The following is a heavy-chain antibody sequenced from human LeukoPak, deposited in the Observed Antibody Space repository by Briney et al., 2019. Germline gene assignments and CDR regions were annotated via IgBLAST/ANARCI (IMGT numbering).Heavy chain of an antibody. CDR3: ARAEDYYFDY. CDR2: IIPIFGTA. V-gene: IGHV1-69*05. Sequence: GASVKVYCKASGGTFSSYAISWVRQAPGQGLEWMGGIIPIFGTANYAQKFQGRVTITTDESTSTDYMELSSLRSEDTAVYYCARAEDYYFDYGGQGTLVTVSS. J-gene: IGHJ4*02. CDR1: GGTFSSYA.